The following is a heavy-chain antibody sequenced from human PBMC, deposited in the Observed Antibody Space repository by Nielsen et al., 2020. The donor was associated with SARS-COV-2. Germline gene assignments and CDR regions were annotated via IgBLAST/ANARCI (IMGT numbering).Heavy chain of an antibody. CDR1: GFTFSSYG. Sequence: GESLKISCAASGFTFSSYGMHWVRQAPGKGLEWVAVIWYDGSNKYYADSVKGRFTISRDNSKNTLYLQMNSLRAEDTAVYYCASRYCSSTSCNDYWGQGTLVTVSS. J-gene: IGHJ4*02. CDR3: ASRYCSSTSCNDY. V-gene: IGHV3-33*01. CDR2: IWYDGSNK. D-gene: IGHD2-2*01.